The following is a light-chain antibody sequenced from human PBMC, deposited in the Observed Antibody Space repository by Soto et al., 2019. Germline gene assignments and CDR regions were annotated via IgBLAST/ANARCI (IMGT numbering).Light chain of an antibody. V-gene: IGLV2-8*01. J-gene: IGLJ2*01. CDR3: SSYAGFNNVI. Sequence: QSVLTQPPSASGSPGQSVTISCTGTSSDVGAYNFVSWYQQYPGKAPKLTIYDVSRRPSGVSDRFSGSKSGNTASLTVSGLQAEDEADYYCSSYAGFNNVIFGGGTKVTVL. CDR2: DVS. CDR1: SSDVGAYNF.